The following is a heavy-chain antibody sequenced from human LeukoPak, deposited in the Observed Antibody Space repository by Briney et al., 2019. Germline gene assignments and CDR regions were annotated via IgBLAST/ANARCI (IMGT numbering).Heavy chain of an antibody. V-gene: IGHV4-34*01. CDR2: INHSGST. D-gene: IGHD3-22*01. CDR1: GGSFSGYY. Sequence: SETLSLTCAVYGGSFSGYYWSWIRQPPGKGLEWIGEINHSGSTNYNPSLKSRVTISVDTSKNQFSLKLTSVTAADTAVYYCATHYDSSGYXLLXFDIWGQGTMVTVSS. CDR3: ATHYDSSGYXLLXFDI. J-gene: IGHJ3*02.